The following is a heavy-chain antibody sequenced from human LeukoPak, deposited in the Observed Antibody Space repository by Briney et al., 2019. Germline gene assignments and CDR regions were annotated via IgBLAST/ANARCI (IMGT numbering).Heavy chain of an antibody. CDR3: ARETQKITLVRGVIRGKWFDP. Sequence: PSETLSLTCTVSGGSISSGSYYWSWIRQPAGKGLEWIGRIYTSGSTNYNPSLKSRVTISLDTSKNQFSLKMDSVTAADTAVYYCARETQKITLVRGVIRGKWFDPWGQGTLVTVSS. CDR1: GGSISSGSYY. D-gene: IGHD3-10*01. CDR2: IYTSGST. J-gene: IGHJ5*02. V-gene: IGHV4-61*02.